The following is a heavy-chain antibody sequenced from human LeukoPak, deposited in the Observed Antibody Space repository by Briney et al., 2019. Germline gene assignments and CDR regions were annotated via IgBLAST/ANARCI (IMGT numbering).Heavy chain of an antibody. CDR1: GFIFSSFG. CDR2: IHYDGSSV. Sequence: GGSLRLSCAASGFIFSSFGMHWVRQAPGKGLEWAAFIHYDGSSVHYADSVKGRFTISRDNSKNTLYLQMNSLRAEDTAAYYCAKGDYYGSGSYYFMDVWGKGTTVTVSS. V-gene: IGHV3-30*02. CDR3: AKGDYYGSGSYYFMDV. J-gene: IGHJ6*03. D-gene: IGHD3-10*01.